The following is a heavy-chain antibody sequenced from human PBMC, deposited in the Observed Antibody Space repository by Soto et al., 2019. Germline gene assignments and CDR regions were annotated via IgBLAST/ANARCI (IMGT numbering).Heavy chain of an antibody. CDR3: AGQLYYGSGSYPVD. CDR1: GGSISSSSYY. J-gene: IGHJ4*02. V-gene: IGHV4-39*01. Sequence: ASETLSLTCTVSGGSISSSSYYWGWIRQPPGEGLEWIGSIYYSGSTYYNPSLKSRVTISVDTSKNQFSLKLSSVTAADTAVYYCAGQLYYGSGSYPVDWGQGTLVTVSS. CDR2: IYYSGST. D-gene: IGHD3-10*01.